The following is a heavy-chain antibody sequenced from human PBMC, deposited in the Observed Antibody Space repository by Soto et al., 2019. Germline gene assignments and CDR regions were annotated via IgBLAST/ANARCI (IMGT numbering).Heavy chain of an antibody. J-gene: IGHJ4*02. CDR2: ISYDGSNK. CDR3: VREGDCSGGSCPIFDY. D-gene: IGHD2-15*01. Sequence: QVQLVESGGGVVQPGKSLRLSCAASGFAFSHYPVHWVRQAPGKGLEWVAVISYDGSNKYYEDSVKGRFTIFRDNSKNTLYLQMNSLRDEDTAVYYCVREGDCSGGSCPIFDYWGQGTLVTVSS. V-gene: IGHV3-30-3*01. CDR1: GFAFSHYP.